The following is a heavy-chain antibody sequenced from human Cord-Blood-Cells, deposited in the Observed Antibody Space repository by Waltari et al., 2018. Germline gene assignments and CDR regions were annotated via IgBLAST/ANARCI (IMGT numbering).Heavy chain of an antibody. CDR2: INHSGST. D-gene: IGHD6-19*01. J-gene: IGHJ4*02. Sequence: QVQLQQWGAGLLKPSETLSLTCAVYGGSFSGYYWSWIRQPPGKGLEWIGEINHSGSTNYNPSLKSRVTISVDTSKNQFSLKLSSVTAADTAVYYWARVGLGIGLAYFDYWGQGTLVTVSS. V-gene: IGHV4-34*01. CDR1: GGSFSGYY. CDR3: ARVGLGIGLAYFDY.